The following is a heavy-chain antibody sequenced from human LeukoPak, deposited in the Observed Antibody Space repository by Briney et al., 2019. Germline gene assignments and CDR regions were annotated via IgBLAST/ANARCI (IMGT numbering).Heavy chain of an antibody. CDR1: GFTFSTSG. V-gene: IGHV3-30*02. Sequence: PGGSLRLSCVASGFTFSTSGIHWVRQSPGKGLDWVAFIRNDGNKKNYAESVKGRFTISRDNSKNTLYLQMDSLSAEDTAVYYCARVEGITMVRGVIWGQGTLVTVSS. D-gene: IGHD3-10*01. CDR3: ARVEGITMVRGVI. J-gene: IGHJ4*02. CDR2: IRNDGNKK.